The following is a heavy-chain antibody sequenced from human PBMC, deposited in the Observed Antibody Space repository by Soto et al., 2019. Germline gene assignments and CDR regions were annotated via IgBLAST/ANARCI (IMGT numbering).Heavy chain of an antibody. CDR1: GGSISSSAYY. CDR2: IYYSGNT. J-gene: IGHJ6*02. V-gene: IGHV4-39*01. Sequence: PSETLSLTCTVSGGSISSSAYYWAWIRQPPGKGLEYIGSIYYSGNTYFNPSLKSRLTISVDTSKNQFSLKLSSLTAADTAVYYCARQSLPAPHYGLDVWGQGTTVTVSS. D-gene: IGHD2-2*01. CDR3: ARQSLPAPHYGLDV.